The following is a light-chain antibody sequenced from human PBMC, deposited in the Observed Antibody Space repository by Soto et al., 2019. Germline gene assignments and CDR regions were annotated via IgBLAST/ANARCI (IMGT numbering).Light chain of an antibody. CDR3: SSYTSSSTRVV. Sequence: QSALTQPASVSGSPGQSITISCTGTSSDVGNYNLVSWYQQHPGKAPKLMIYEVSNRPSGVSNRFSGAKSGNTASLTISGLQAEDEADYYCSSYTSSSTRVVFGGGTKLTVL. V-gene: IGLV2-14*02. J-gene: IGLJ2*01. CDR2: EVS. CDR1: SSDVGNYNL.